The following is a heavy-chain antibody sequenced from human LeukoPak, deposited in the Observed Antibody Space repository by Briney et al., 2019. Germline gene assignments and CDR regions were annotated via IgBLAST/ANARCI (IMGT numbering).Heavy chain of an antibody. D-gene: IGHD3-16*01. V-gene: IGHV4-34*01. CDR1: GGSFSGYY. CDR3: ARDGDYVWGSYGLDV. Sequence: SETLSLTCAVYGGSFSGYYWSWIRQPPGKGLEWIGEINHSGSTNYNPSLKSRVTMSVDTSKNEVSLKLSSVTAADTAVYYCARDGDYVWGSYGLDVWGPGTTVTVSS. CDR2: INHSGST. J-gene: IGHJ6*02.